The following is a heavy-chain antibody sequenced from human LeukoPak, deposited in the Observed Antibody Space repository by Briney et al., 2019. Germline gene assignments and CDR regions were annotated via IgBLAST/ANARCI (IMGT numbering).Heavy chain of an antibody. CDR3: AKDYNDGFDI. D-gene: IGHD1-1*01. J-gene: IGHJ3*02. V-gene: IGHV3-30*02. CDR1: GFTFRTSG. CDR2: IRYDGSDK. Sequence: GGSLRLSCAASGFTFRTSGMHWVRQAPGKGLEWVTFIRYDGSDKYYGDSVKGRFTISRDNSKNTVSLQMNSLRADDTAVYYCAKDYNDGFDIWGQGTMVTVPS.